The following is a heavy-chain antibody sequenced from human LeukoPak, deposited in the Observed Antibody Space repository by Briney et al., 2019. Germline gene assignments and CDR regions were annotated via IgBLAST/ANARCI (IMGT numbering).Heavy chain of an antibody. CDR1: GFTFSGYA. J-gene: IGHJ4*02. V-gene: IGHV3-30*09. D-gene: IGHD3-22*01. CDR3: ARDWALYYYDSSGYFDY. CDR2: ISYDGGNK. Sequence: GGSLRLSCAAPGFTFSGYAMHWVRQAPGKGLEWVAVISYDGGNKYYADSVKGRFAISRDNSKNTLYLQMNSLRAEDTAVYYCARDWALYYYDSSGYFDYWGQGTLVTVSS.